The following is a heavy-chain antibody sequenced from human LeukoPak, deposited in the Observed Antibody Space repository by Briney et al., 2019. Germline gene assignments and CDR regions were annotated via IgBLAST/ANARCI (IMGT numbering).Heavy chain of an antibody. CDR1: GYTFTSYG. V-gene: IGHV1-18*01. J-gene: IGHJ4*02. CDR3: ARGTGLLWFGDRGYYFDY. Sequence: GASVKVSCKASGYTFTSYGISWVRQAPGQGLEWMGWISAYNGNTNYAQKFQGRVTMTRNTSISTAYMELSSLRSEDTAVYYCARGTGLLWFGDRGYYFDYWGQGTLVTVSS. CDR2: ISAYNGNT. D-gene: IGHD3-10*01.